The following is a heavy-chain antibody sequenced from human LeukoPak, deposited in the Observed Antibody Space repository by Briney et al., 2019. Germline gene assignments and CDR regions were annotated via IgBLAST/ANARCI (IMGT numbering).Heavy chain of an antibody. CDR3: ATFYGGSWNYFVH. Sequence: GGSLRLSCPASGFTFSTYKMNWVRQAPGKGLEWVSSISSTSDYMYYADSVKGRFTISRDNAKDSLYLQMNSLRAEDTAVYYCATFYGGSWNYFVHWGQGTLVSVSS. D-gene: IGHD6-13*01. J-gene: IGHJ4*02. CDR1: GFTFSTYK. V-gene: IGHV3-21*01. CDR2: ISSTSDYM.